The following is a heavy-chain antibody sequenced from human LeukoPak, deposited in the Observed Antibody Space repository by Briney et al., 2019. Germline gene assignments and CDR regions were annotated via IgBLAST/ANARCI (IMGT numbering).Heavy chain of an antibody. J-gene: IGHJ4*02. CDR2: ISSSGSTI. CDR1: GLTLSSYS. CDR3: VRDYRGGWNDY. V-gene: IGHV3-48*04. Sequence: PGGSLRPSCAASGLTLSSYSMNWVRQAPGKGLEWVSYISSSGSTIYYADSVKGRFTISRDNAKNSLFLQMNNLRVDDTAVYYCVRDYRGGWNDYWGQGTLVTVSS. D-gene: IGHD1-26*01.